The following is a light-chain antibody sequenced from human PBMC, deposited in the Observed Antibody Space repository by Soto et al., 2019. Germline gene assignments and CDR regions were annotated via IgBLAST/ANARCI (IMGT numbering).Light chain of an antibody. J-gene: IGLJ1*01. CDR2: RNN. V-gene: IGLV1-47*01. CDR3: AGWDDSLHGLL. CDR1: SSNIGTNY. Sequence: QSVLTQAPSASGSPGQRVTISCSGGSSNIGTNYVYWYQQLPGTAPKLLIYRNNLRPSGVPDRFSASKSGTSASLAISGLRSEDEADYFCAGWDDSLHGLLFGAGTKVTVL.